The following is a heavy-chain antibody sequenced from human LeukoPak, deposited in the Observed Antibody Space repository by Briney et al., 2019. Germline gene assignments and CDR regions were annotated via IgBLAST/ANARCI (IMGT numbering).Heavy chain of an antibody. Sequence: SETLSLTCTVSGGSISSYYWSWIRQPPEKGLEWIGYIPYSGSTNFNPSLKSRVTISVDTSKNQFSLKLSSVTAADTAVYYCARQVGAIPPYFDYWGQGTLVTVSS. CDR3: ARQVGAIPPYFDY. J-gene: IGHJ4*02. D-gene: IGHD1-26*01. CDR1: GGSISSYY. CDR2: IPYSGST. V-gene: IGHV4-59*08.